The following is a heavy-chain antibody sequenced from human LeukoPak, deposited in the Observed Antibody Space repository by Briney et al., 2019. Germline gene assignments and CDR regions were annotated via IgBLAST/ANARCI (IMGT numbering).Heavy chain of an antibody. J-gene: IGHJ6*03. V-gene: IGHV3-48*04. CDR3: ARVLRYCSGGNCYSGGLGYMDV. CDR2: ISSSGSTI. CDR1: GFTFSSYA. Sequence: GGSLRLSCAASGFTFSSYAMHWVRQAPGKGLEWVSYISSSGSTIKYADSVKGRFTISRDNAKNSLFLQMNSLRAEDTAVYYCARVLRYCSGGNCYSGGLGYMDVWGKGTTVTISS. D-gene: IGHD2-15*01.